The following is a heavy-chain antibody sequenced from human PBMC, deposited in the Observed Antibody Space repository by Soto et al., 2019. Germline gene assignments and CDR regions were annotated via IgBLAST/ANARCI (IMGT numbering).Heavy chain of an antibody. CDR1: GFTFSSYG. Sequence: QVQLVESGGGVVQPGRSLRLSCAASGFTFSSYGMHWVRQAPGKXXXXVAVISYDGSNKYYADSVKGRFTISRDNSKXXXXXXXXXXXXXXXXXXXXXXXXXXXXXXXPFDPWGQGTLVTVSS. J-gene: IGHJ5*02. CDR2: ISYDGSNK. CDR3: XXXXXXXXXXXPFDP. V-gene: IGHV3-30*03.